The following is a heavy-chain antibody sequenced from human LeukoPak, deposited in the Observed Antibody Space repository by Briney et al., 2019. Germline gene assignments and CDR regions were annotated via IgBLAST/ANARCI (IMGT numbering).Heavy chain of an antibody. V-gene: IGHV4-39*01. CDR1: GGSIRSSYYY. Sequence: SETLSLTCTVSGGSIRSSYYYWGWIRQPPGKGLEWIGSIYDSGSTYYNPSLKSRVTISVDTSKNQFSLKLSSVTAADTAVYYCARGPRGPYSNYFDWGQGTLVTVSS. CDR3: ARGPRGPYSNYFD. CDR2: IYDSGST. D-gene: IGHD4-11*01. J-gene: IGHJ4*02.